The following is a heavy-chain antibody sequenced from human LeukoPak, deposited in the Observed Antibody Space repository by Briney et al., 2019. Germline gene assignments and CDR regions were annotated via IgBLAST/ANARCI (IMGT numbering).Heavy chain of an antibody. V-gene: IGHV3-66*01. D-gene: IGHD4-17*01. Sequence: GGSLRLSCAASGFTVSSNYMSWVRQAPGKGLEWVSVIYSGGSTYYADSVKGRFTISRDNSKNTLYLQMNSLRAEDTALYYCAIGGDEGDYLWVFDYWGKGTLVTVST. CDR3: AIGGDEGDYLWVFDY. CDR2: IYSGGST. J-gene: IGHJ4*02. CDR1: GFTVSSNY.